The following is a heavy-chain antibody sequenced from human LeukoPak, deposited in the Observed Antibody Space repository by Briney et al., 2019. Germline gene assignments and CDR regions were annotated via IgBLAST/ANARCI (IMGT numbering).Heavy chain of an antibody. V-gene: IGHV4-59*08. CDR3: AGHHPRNTVDF. J-gene: IGHJ4*02. CDR1: GGSISSYY. Sequence: SETLSLICTVSGGSISSYYWSWIRQPPGKGLEWIAYISDIGSINYNPSLKSRVTISLDTSKNQFSLKLSSVTAVDTAVYYCAGHHPRNTVDFWGQGTLVTVSS. D-gene: IGHD2/OR15-2a*01. CDR2: ISDIGSI.